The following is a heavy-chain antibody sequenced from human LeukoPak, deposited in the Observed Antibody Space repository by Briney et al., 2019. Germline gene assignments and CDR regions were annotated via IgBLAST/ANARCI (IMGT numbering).Heavy chain of an antibody. CDR2: IIPIFGTA. V-gene: IGHV1-69*05. Sequence: SVTVSCKASGGTFSSYAISWVRQAPGQGLEWMGGIIPIFGTANYAQKFQGRVTITTDESTSTAYMELSSLRSEDTAVYYCARDSVGSSGGSCYSSSFCYWGQGTLVTVSS. CDR1: GGTFSSYA. D-gene: IGHD2-15*01. CDR3: ARDSVGSSGGSCYSSSFCY. J-gene: IGHJ4*02.